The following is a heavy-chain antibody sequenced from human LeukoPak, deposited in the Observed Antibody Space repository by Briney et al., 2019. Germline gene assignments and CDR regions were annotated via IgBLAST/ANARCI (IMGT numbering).Heavy chain of an antibody. D-gene: IGHD1-1*01. CDR2: ISGRDDST. CDR3: AGTYNWNAMGAFDI. J-gene: IGHJ3*02. V-gene: IGHV3-23*01. CDR1: GFTFSTYG. Sequence: PGGSLRLSCAASGFTFSTYGMNWVRQAPGKGLEWVSAISGRDDSTYYADSVKGRFTISRDNSKNTLYLHMDSLRVEDTAVYYCAGTYNWNAMGAFDIWGPGTVITVSS.